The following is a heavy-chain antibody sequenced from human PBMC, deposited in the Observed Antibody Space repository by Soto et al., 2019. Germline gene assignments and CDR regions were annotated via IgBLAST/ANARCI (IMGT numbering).Heavy chain of an antibody. V-gene: IGHV3-33*08. CDR3: ARDGVGATTFFGFLDY. Sequence: QVQLVESGGGVVQPGGSLRLSCAASASIFKGHGMHWVRQAPGKGLEWVAIIRYDGSDEHYGDSVKGPFTISRDNSKNMLYLQMNSLRAEDTAVYYCARDGVGATTFFGFLDYWGQGTLVTVSS. D-gene: IGHD1-26*01. CDR2: IRYDGSDE. J-gene: IGHJ4*02. CDR1: ASIFKGHG.